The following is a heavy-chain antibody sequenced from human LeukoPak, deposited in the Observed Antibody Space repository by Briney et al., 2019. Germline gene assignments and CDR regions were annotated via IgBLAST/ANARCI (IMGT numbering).Heavy chain of an antibody. CDR3: ARTRWLQSLFDY. D-gene: IGHD5-24*01. V-gene: IGHV4-34*01. J-gene: IGHJ4*02. Sequence: SETLSLTCVVYGVSFSGYYWSCIRQPPGKGLEWIGEINHSGSTNYNPSLKSRVTISVDTSKNQFSLKLPSVTAADTAVYYCARTRWLQSLFDYWGQGTLVTVSS. CDR1: GVSFSGYY. CDR2: INHSGST.